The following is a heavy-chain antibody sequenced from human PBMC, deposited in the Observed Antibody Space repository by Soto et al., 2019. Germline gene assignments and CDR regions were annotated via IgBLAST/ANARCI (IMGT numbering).Heavy chain of an antibody. J-gene: IGHJ4*02. CDR3: AKDRGRYCSGNTCYLFDY. D-gene: IGHD2-15*01. CDR2: ISYDGSSQ. CDR1: GFTFSSHA. V-gene: IGHV3-30*04. Sequence: QVQLVESGGGGVQPGRSLRLSCAASGFTFSSHAMHWVRQAPGKGLEWVAIISYDGSSQYYADSVKGRFTISRDNSKNTRYLQMNSLRAEDTALYYCAKDRGRYCSGNTCYLFDYWGQVTLVTVSS.